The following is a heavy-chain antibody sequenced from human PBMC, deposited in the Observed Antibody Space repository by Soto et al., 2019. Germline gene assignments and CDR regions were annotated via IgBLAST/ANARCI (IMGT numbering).Heavy chain of an antibody. J-gene: IGHJ4*02. CDR2: IYYDGITK. Sequence: GGSLRLSCAAAGFTFNSYGIHWVRQAPGKGLEWVAVIYYDGITKYYTDSVKGRFTISRDNSKNTLYLQLNSLRTEDTAVYFCACDQREVTAAYLDYRGRGAPVTVSS. CDR1: GFTFNSYG. D-gene: IGHD2-2*01. CDR3: ACDQREVTAAYLDY. V-gene: IGHV3-33*08.